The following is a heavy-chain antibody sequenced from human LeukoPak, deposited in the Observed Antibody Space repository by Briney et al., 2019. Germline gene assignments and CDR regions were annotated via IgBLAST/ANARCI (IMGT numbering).Heavy chain of an antibody. CDR1: GGSISSSY. V-gene: IGHV4-59*01. CDR2: IYYSGST. CDR3: ARGGYSSGWYVFDY. D-gene: IGHD6-19*01. J-gene: IGHJ4*02. Sequence: SETLSLTCTGSGGSISSSYWSWIRQPPGKGLEWIGYIYYSGSTNYNPSLKSRVTISADTSKNQFSLKLTSVTAADTAVYYCARGGYSSGWYVFDYWGQGTLVTVSS.